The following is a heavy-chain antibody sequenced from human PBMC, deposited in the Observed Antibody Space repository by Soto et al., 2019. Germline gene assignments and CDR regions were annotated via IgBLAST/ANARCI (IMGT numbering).Heavy chain of an antibody. CDR3: ARAMQRFGSGSPRGNWFDP. D-gene: IGHD5-12*01. CDR2: IYYSGST. Sequence: SETLSLTCTVSGGSISSGGYYWSWIRQHPGKGLEWIGYIYYSGSTYYNPSLKSRVTISVDTSKNQFSLKLSSVTAADTAVYYCARAMQRFGSGSPRGNWFDPWGQGTLVTVSS. V-gene: IGHV4-31*03. CDR1: GGSISSGGYY. J-gene: IGHJ5*02.